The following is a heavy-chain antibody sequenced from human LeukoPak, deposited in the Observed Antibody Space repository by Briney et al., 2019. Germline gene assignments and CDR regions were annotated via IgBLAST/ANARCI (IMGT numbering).Heavy chain of an antibody. CDR3: ARDQSTPYYYYYMDV. CDR2: ISYDGSNK. J-gene: IGHJ6*03. CDR1: GFTFSSYA. V-gene: IGHV3-30*04. D-gene: IGHD2-15*01. Sequence: GGSLRLSCAASGFTFSSYAMHWVRQAPGKGLEWVAVISYDGSNKYYADSVKGRFTISRDNSKNSLYLQMNSLRAEDTAVYYCARDQSTPYYYYYMDVWGKGTTVTVSS.